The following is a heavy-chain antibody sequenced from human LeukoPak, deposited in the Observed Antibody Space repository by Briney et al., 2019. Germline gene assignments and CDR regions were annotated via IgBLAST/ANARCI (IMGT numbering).Heavy chain of an antibody. CDR3: ARAMGATRARNWFDP. D-gene: IGHD1-26*01. CDR2: ISGYNGNT. Sequence: ASVKVSCKASGYTFTTYNINWVRQAPGQGLEWMGWISGYNGNTNYAQKLQGRVTMTTDTSTSTAYMELRSLKSDDTAVYYCARAMGATRARNWFDPWGQGTLVTVSS. V-gene: IGHV1-18*01. J-gene: IGHJ5*02. CDR1: GYTFTTYN.